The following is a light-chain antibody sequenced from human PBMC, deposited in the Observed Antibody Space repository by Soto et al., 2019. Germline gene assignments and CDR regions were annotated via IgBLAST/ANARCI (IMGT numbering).Light chain of an antibody. CDR3: MQALQTPL. V-gene: IGKV2-28*01. CDR2: LGS. Sequence: DIVMTQSPLSLPVTPGEPASISCRSSQSLLHSNGYNYLVWYLQKPGQSPQLLIYLGSNRASGVPDRFSGSGSGTDFTLKISRVEAEDVGVYYCMQALQTPLFGQGTKLEIK. CDR1: QSLLHSNGYNY. J-gene: IGKJ2*01.